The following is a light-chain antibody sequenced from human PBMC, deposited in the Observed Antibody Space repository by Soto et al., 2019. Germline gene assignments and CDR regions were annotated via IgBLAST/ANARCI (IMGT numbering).Light chain of an antibody. V-gene: IGLV2-14*01. J-gene: IGLJ2*01. CDR1: SSDVGGYNY. Sequence: QSALTQPASVSGSPGQSITISCTGTSSDVGGYNYVSWYQQHPGKAPKLMIYEVSNRPSGVSNRFPGSKSGNMASLTISGLQAEDEADYYCSSYTSNSTLVGFGGGTQLTVL. CDR2: EVS. CDR3: SSYTSNSTLVG.